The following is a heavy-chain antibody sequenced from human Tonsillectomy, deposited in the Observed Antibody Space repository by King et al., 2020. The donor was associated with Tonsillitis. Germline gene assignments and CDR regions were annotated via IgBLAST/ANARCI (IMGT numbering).Heavy chain of an antibody. CDR3: ARISSGWPDFDAFDI. D-gene: IGHD6-25*01. Sequence: VTLKESGPALVKPTQTLTLTCTFSGFSLSTSGMCVSWIRQPPGKALEWLALIDWDDDKYYSTSLKTRLTISKDTSKNQVVLTMTNMDPVDTATYYCARISSGWPDFDAFDIWGQGTMVTVSS. CDR2: IDWDDDK. J-gene: IGHJ3*02. CDR1: GFSLSTSGMC. V-gene: IGHV2-70*01.